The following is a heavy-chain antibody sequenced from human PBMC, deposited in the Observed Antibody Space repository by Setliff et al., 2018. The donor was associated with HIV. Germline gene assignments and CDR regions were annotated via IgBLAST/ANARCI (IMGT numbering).Heavy chain of an antibody. CDR1: YGSISGHY. CDR2: IRHSGGT. V-gene: IGHV4-59*08. J-gene: IGHJ4*02. D-gene: IGHD2-2*01. Sequence: SETLSLTCTVSYGSISGHYWTWIRQPPGKGLEWIGYIRHSGGTQYNPSLMSRLTMSVDTSKNQFSLRLSSVTAADTAVYYCARQGLVLVPASIDWRLPPSPIDYWGQGALVTVSS. CDR3: ARQGLVLVPASIDWRLPPSPIDY.